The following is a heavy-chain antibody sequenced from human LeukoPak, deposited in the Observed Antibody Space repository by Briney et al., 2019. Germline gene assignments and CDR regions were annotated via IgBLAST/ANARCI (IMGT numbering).Heavy chain of an antibody. CDR2: IYYSGST. J-gene: IGHJ6*03. Sequence: SETLSLTCTVSGGSISSSSYYWGWIRQPPGKGLEWIVSIYYSGSTYYNPSLKSRVAISVDTSKNQFSLKLSSVTAADTAVYYCARDVRVFYYYYYYMDVWGKGTTVTVSS. CDR1: GGSISSSSYY. V-gene: IGHV4-39*07. D-gene: IGHD3-10*02. CDR3: ARDVRVFYYYYYYMDV.